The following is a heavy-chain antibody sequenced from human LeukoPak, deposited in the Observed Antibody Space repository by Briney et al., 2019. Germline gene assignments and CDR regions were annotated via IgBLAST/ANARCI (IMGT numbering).Heavy chain of an antibody. Sequence: PSETLSLTCAVYGGSFSGYYWSWIRQPPGKGLEWIGEINHSGSTNYNPSLKSRVTISVDTSKNQFSLKLSFVTAADTAVYYCARAPLRYYYYYYGMDVWGQGTTVTVSS. CDR2: INHSGST. CDR3: ARAPLRYYYYYYGMDV. J-gene: IGHJ6*02. CDR1: GGSFSGYY. D-gene: IGHD5-24*01. V-gene: IGHV4-34*01.